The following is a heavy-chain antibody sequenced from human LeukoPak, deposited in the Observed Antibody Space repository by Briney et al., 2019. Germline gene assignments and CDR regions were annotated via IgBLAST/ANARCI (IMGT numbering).Heavy chain of an antibody. Sequence: PSETLSLTCTVSGASISSFFWSWIRQPAGKGLEWVGHIYSSVSTNFNLSLKRRLTMSLDTSMNQLSLTLSSVTAADTAVYYCARFSGLEGIPPAFNWFDPWGQGTLVTVSS. CDR1: GASISSFF. CDR3: ARFSGLEGIPPAFNWFDP. J-gene: IGHJ5*02. V-gene: IGHV4-4*07. CDR2: IYSSVST. D-gene: IGHD2-2*01.